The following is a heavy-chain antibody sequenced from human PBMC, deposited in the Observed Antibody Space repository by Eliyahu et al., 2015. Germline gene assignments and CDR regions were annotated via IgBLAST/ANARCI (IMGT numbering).Heavy chain of an antibody. Sequence: QVQLVXSGGGVVQPGRSLRLSCAASGFTXXSXXLHGVRQAPGKXLEWVAVXWYDGSNKYYADSVXGRFTISRDNSKNTLYLQMNSLRAEDTAVYYCARDTVRNTMVQGVDYWGQGTLVTVSS. V-gene: IGHV3-33*01. CDR1: GFTXXSXX. CDR2: XWYDGSNK. J-gene: IGHJ4*02. CDR3: ARDTVRNTMVQGVDY. D-gene: IGHD3-10*01.